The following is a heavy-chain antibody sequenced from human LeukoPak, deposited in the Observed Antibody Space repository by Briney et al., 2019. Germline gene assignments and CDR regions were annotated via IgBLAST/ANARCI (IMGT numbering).Heavy chain of an antibody. CDR3: AREGTYGSGSYYYYGMDV. CDR1: GYTFTSYG. D-gene: IGHD3-10*01. J-gene: IGHJ6*02. Sequence: ASVKVSCKASGYTFTSYGISWVRQAPGQGLEWMGGISAYNGNTNYAQKLQGRVTMTTDTSTSTAYMELRSLRSDDTAVYYCAREGTYGSGSYYYYGMDVWGQGTTVTVSS. CDR2: ISAYNGNT. V-gene: IGHV1-18*01.